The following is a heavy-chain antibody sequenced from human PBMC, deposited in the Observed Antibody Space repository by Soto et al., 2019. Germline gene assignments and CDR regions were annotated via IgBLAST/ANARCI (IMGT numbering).Heavy chain of an antibody. Sequence: PSETLSLTCTVSGGSISSYYWSWIRQPPGKGLEWIGYIYYSGSTNYNPSLKSRVTISVDTSKNQFSLKLSSVTAADTAVYYCAREYYDFWSGSDNYYYYYMDVWGKGTTVTVSS. D-gene: IGHD3-3*01. CDR3: AREYYDFWSGSDNYYYYYMDV. CDR1: GGSISSYY. CDR2: IYYSGST. V-gene: IGHV4-59*01. J-gene: IGHJ6*03.